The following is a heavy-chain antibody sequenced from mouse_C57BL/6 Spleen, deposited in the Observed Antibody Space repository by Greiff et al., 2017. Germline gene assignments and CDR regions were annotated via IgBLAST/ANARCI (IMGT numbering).Heavy chain of an antibody. D-gene: IGHD1-1*01. CDR3: ARGDCYCSGKDY. CDR1: GYTFTSYW. J-gene: IGHJ4*01. V-gene: IGHV1-69*01. Sequence: VQLQQPGAELVMPGASVKLSCKASGYTFTSYWMHWVKQRPGQGLEWIGEIDPSDSYTNYNQKFKGKSTLTVDKPSSTAYMQLSSLTSEDSAVYYCARGDCYCSGKDYWGQGTSVTVSS. CDR2: IDPSDSYT.